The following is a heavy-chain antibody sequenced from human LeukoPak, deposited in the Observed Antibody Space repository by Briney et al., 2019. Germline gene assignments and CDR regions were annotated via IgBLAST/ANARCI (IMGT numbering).Heavy chain of an antibody. CDR3: ARDSGTNGCLDY. D-gene: IGHD1/OR15-1a*01. CDR1: GFTFSSYA. J-gene: IGHJ4*02. V-gene: IGHV3-30*04. CDR2: ISYDGSNK. Sequence: PGGSLRLSCAASGFTFSSYAMHWVRQAPGKGLKWVAVISYDGSNKYYADSVKGRFTISRDNSKNTLYLQMNSLRAEDTAVYYCARDSGTNGCLDYWGQGTLVTVSS.